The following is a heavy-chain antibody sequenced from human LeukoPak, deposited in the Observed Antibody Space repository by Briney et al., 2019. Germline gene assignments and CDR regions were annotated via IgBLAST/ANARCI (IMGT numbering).Heavy chain of an antibody. CDR1: GGSIISYY. D-gene: IGHD1-1*01. Sequence: PSETLSLTCTVSGGSIISYYWSWLRQPPGKGLEYIGHIYYTGSTTCNPSLKSRVTISVDASKNQFSLRLSSVTAADTAVYYCARFSSTGPEYWGQGTLVTVSS. J-gene: IGHJ4*02. V-gene: IGHV4-59*01. CDR3: ARFSSTGPEY. CDR2: IYYTGST.